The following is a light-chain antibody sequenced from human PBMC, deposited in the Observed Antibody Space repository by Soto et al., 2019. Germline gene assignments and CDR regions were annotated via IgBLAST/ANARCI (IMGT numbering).Light chain of an antibody. CDR2: DAS. CDR1: QSVRSY. CDR3: QQRSTSPRIFT. V-gene: IGKV3-11*01. Sequence: EIVLTQSPATLSLSPGERATLSCRASQSVRSYLAWYQQKPGQAPRLLIYDASNRATGIPARFSGSGSGTVIPLTISSLEPEDFAVYYCQQRSTSPRIFTFGPRAKVHIK. J-gene: IGKJ3*01.